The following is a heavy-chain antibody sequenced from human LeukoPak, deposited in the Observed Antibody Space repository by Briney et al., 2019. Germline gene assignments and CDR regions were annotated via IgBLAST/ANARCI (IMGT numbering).Heavy chain of an antibody. D-gene: IGHD3-3*01. CDR3: ARDTGLDNYDFWSGYGPFDH. CDR2: ISYDGSNK. V-gene: IGHV3-30*03. J-gene: IGHJ4*02. CDR1: GFTFGSYG. Sequence: PGGSLRLSCAASGFTFGSYGMHWVRQAPGKGLEWVAVISYDGSNKYYADSAKGRFTISRDNSKNTLYLQMNSLRAEDTAVYYCARDTGLDNYDFWSGYGPFDHWGQGTLVTVSS.